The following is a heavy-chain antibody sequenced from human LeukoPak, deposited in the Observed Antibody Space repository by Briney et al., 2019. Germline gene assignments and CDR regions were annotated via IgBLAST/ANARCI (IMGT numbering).Heavy chain of an antibody. D-gene: IGHD5-18*01. Sequence: SETLSLTCAVYGGSFGGYYWSWIRQPPGKGLEWIGEINHSGSTNYNPSLKSRVTISVDTSKNQFSLKLSSVTAADTAVYYCVGGVRVDTAAYNWFDPWGQGTLVTVSS. CDR1: GGSFGGYY. J-gene: IGHJ5*02. CDR3: VGGVRVDTAAYNWFDP. CDR2: INHSGST. V-gene: IGHV4-34*01.